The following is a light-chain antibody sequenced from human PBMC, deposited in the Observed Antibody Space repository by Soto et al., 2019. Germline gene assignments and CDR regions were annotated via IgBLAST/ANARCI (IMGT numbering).Light chain of an antibody. J-gene: IGKJ4*01. CDR2: LGS. Sequence: DIVMTQSPLSLPVTPGEPASISCRSSQSLLHSNGYNYLDWYLQKPGQSPQVLIYLGSNRASGVPDRFSGSGSGTYFTLKISRVEAEDVGVYYCMRALQTPLTFGGGTKVEIK. CDR3: MRALQTPLT. V-gene: IGKV2-28*01. CDR1: QSLLHSNGYNY.